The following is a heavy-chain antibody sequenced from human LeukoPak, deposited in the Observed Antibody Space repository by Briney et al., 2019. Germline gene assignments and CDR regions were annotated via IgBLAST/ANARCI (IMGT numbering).Heavy chain of an antibody. D-gene: IGHD3-10*01. Sequence: GASVKVSCKVSGYTLTEFSMHWVRQAPGKGLEWMGGFDPEDGETIYAQELQGRVTMTKDTSTDTAYMELSSLRSEDTAVYYCARADPFYGSGSYAGSWFDPWGQGTLVTVSS. CDR3: ARADPFYGSGSYAGSWFDP. V-gene: IGHV1-24*01. CDR1: GYTLTEFS. CDR2: FDPEDGET. J-gene: IGHJ5*02.